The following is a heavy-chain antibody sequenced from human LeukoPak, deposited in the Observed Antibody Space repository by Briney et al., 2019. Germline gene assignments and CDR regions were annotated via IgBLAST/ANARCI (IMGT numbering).Heavy chain of an antibody. CDR3: VREVGAASCL. V-gene: IGHV3-7*01. J-gene: IGHJ4*02. CDR1: GVTFSTYW. Sequence: GGSLRLSCAASGVTFSTYWMIWVRQAPGKGLEWVANINQDGSKKYYVDSVKGRFTISRDNAKNSLYLQMNTLRAEDTAVYYCVREVGAASCLWGQGTLVTVSS. CDR2: INQDGSKK. D-gene: IGHD2-15*01.